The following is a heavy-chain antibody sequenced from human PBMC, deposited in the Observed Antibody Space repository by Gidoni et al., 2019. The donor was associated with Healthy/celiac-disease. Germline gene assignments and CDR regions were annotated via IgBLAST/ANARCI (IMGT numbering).Heavy chain of an antibody. V-gene: IGHV3-43*02. CDR2: ISGDGGST. D-gene: IGHD5-12*01. J-gene: IGHJ6*02. CDR3: AKGEVEMATIRYYYYGMDV. CDR1: GFTFDDYA. Sequence: EVQLVESGGGVVQPGGSLRLSCAASGFTFDDYAMHWVRQAPGKGLEWVSLISGDGGSTYYADSVKGRFTISRDNSKNSLYLQMNSLRTEDTALYYCAKGEVEMATIRYYYYGMDVWGQGTTVTVSS.